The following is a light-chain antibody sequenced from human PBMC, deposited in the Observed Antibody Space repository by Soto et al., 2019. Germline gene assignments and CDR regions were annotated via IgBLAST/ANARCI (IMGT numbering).Light chain of an antibody. CDR3: QQYNNWWT. CDR2: GAS. V-gene: IGKV3-15*01. J-gene: IGKJ1*01. Sequence: EIVMTQSPATLSVSPGERATLSCRASQSVSNNLALYQKKPGQAPRLLIYGASTRATGIPARFSGSGSGTEFTLTISSLQSEDVAFYYCQQYNNWWTFGQGTRVDIK. CDR1: QSVSNN.